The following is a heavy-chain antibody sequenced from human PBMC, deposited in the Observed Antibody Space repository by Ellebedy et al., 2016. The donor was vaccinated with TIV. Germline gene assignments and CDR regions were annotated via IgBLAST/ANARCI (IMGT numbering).Heavy chain of an antibody. V-gene: IGHV3-30*18. Sequence: GGSLRLXXAASGFTFSSYGMHWVRQAPGKGLEWVAVISYDGSNKYYADSVKGRFTISRDNSKNTLYLQMNSLRAEDTAVYYCAKAGTAEIDYWGQGTLVTVSS. CDR1: GFTFSSYG. J-gene: IGHJ4*02. CDR3: AKAGTAEIDY. D-gene: IGHD6-19*01. CDR2: ISYDGSNK.